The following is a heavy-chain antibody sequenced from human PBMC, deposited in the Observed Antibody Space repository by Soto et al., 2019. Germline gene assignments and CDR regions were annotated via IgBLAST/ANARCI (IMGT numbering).Heavy chain of an antibody. CDR1: GFAFTGHP. J-gene: IGHJ3*02. CDR3: ARRVIGSSRAFDI. V-gene: IGHV3-23*01. D-gene: IGHD3-10*01. Sequence: VQLLESGGGLAQPGGSLRLSCAASGFAFTGHPMSWVRQAPEKGREWVAGISDGGDLTYNADSVKGRFTISRDNSRNTLYLQMNSLRAEYTAVYYCARRVIGSSRAFDIWGQGTMVTVSS. CDR2: ISDGGDLT.